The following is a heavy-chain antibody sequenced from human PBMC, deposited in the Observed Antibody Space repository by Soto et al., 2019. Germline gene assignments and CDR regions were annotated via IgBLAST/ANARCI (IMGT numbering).Heavy chain of an antibody. V-gene: IGHV4-34*09. CDR2: INHSGST. CDR3: ARVTDYYGSGSYLPYFDY. J-gene: IGHJ4*02. D-gene: IGHD3-10*01. CDR1: GGSFSGYY. Sequence: SETLSLTCAVYGGSFSGYYWSWIRQPPGKGLEWIGEINHSGSTNYNPSLKSRVTISLDTSKNQFSLKLSSVTAADTAVYYCARVTDYYGSGSYLPYFDYWGQGTLVTVS.